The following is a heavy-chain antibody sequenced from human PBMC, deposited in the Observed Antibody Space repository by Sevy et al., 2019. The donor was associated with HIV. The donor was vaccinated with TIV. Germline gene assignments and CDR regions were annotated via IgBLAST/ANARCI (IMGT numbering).Heavy chain of an antibody. CDR1: GFTFDDYA. CDR2: ISWNSGSI. V-gene: IGHV3-9*03. J-gene: IGHJ3*02. CDR3: AKSELGGSYALDDAFDI. Sequence: GGSLRLSCAASGFTFDDYAMHWVRQAPGKGLEWVSGISWNSGSIGSADSVKGRFTISRDNAKNSLYLQMNSLRAEDMALYYCAKSELGGSYALDDAFDIWGQGTMVTVSS. D-gene: IGHD1-26*01.